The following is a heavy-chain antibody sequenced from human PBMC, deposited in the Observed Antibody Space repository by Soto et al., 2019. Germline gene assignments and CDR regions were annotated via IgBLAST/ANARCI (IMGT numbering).Heavy chain of an antibody. CDR2: ISGSGGST. CDR1: GFTFSSYA. CDR3: AVLGSHTTYGMDV. Sequence: GGSPRLSCAASGFTFSSYAMSWVRQAPGKGLEWVSAISGSGGSTYYADSVKGRFTISRDNSKNTLYLQMNSLRAEDTAVYYCAVLGSHTTYGMDVWGQGTTVTVSS. D-gene: IGHD1-1*01. J-gene: IGHJ6*02. V-gene: IGHV3-23*01.